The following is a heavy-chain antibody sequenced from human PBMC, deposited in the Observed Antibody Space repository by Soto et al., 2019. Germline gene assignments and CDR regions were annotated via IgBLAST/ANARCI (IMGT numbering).Heavy chain of an antibody. CDR3: ARDGHTTLLGQSYQF. J-gene: IGHJ1*01. CDR1: GFALNIFW. CDR2: MNQDGSEK. D-gene: IGHD1-1*01. V-gene: IGHV3-7*01. Sequence: GGSLRLSCAASGFALNIFWMSWIRQAPGKGLEWVANMNQDGSEKYYVDSVKGRFRISRDNAKNSVYLQMDGLSVEDTAVYYCARDGHTTLLGQSYQFWGQGTLVTVSS.